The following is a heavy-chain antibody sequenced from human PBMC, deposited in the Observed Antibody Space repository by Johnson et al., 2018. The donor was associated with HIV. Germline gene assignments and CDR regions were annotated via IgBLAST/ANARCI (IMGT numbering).Heavy chain of an antibody. V-gene: IGHV3-20*04. D-gene: IGHD2-15*01. CDR3: ARPSVIPHGGGCDV. CDR1: GFTVSSNY. J-gene: IGHJ3*01. Sequence: VQLVESGGGVVQPGGSLRLSCAASGFTVSSNYMSWVRQAPGKGLEWVSGISWNSGSIGYADSVKGRFTISRDNAKNSLYLQMNSLRAEDTALYYCARPSVIPHGGGCDVWGRGTMVVVST. CDR2: ISWNSGSI.